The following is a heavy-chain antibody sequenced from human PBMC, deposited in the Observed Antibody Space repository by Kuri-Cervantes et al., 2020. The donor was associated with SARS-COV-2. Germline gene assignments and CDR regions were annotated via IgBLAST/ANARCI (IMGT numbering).Heavy chain of an antibody. CDR1: GFTFSDYY. J-gene: IGHJ4*02. D-gene: IGHD3-22*01. CDR3: ARDLYYYDSSGYYDY. CDR2: ISSSSSYT. V-gene: IGHV3-11*05. Sequence: LSLTCAASGFTFSDYYVSWIRQAPGKGLEWVSYISSSSSYTNYADSVKGRFTISRDNAKNSLYLQMNSLRAEDTAVYYCARDLYYYDSSGYYDYWGQGTLVTVSS.